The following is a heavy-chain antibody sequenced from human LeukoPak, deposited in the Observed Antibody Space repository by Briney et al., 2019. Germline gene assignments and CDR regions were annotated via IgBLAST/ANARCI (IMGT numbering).Heavy chain of an antibody. Sequence: PSETLSLTCTVSGGSISSYYWSWIRQPAGKGLEWIGRIYTSGSTNYNPSLKSRVTMSVDTSKNQFSLKLGSVTAADTAVYYCARDRPPSSGGPRLFDYWGQGTLVTVSS. CDR1: GGSISSYY. J-gene: IGHJ4*02. CDR2: IYTSGST. D-gene: IGHD6-19*01. V-gene: IGHV4-4*07. CDR3: ARDRPPSSGGPRLFDY.